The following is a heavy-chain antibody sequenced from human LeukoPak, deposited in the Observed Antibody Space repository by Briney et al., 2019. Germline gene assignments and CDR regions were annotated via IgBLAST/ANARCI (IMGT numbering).Heavy chain of an antibody. CDR2: IWYDGSNK. Sequence: GGSLRLSCTPSGFTFNSYAMFWVRQAPGKGLEWVSLIWYDGSNKYYADSVKGRFTISRDNSKNTLYLQMNSLRAEDTAVYYCARARGWQPNYYYYYVDVWGTGTTVTVSS. CDR3: ARARGWQPNYYYYYVDV. V-gene: IGHV3-33*07. J-gene: IGHJ6*03. D-gene: IGHD2-15*01. CDR1: GFTFNSYA.